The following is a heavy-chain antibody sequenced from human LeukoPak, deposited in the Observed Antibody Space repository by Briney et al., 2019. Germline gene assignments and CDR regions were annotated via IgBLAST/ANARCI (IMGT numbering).Heavy chain of an antibody. CDR3: ARGLYYYYYMDV. V-gene: IGHV4-34*01. CDR2: INHSGST. Sequence: SETLSLTCAVYGGSFSGYYWSWIRQPPGKGLEWIGEINHSGSTNYNPSLKSRVAISVDTSKNQFSLKLGSVTAADTAVYYCARGLYYYYYMDVWGKGTTVTISS. CDR1: GGSFSGYY. J-gene: IGHJ6*03.